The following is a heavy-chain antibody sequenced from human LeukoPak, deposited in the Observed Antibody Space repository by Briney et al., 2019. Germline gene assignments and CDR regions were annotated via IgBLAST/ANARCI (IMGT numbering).Heavy chain of an antibody. D-gene: IGHD2-15*01. J-gene: IGHJ4*02. Sequence: PGRSLRLSCAASGFTFRNYDMYWVRQAPGKGLEWVAFTNYDGSDRCYADSVKGRFTVSRYNPKNTLYLQMNSLRTEDTAVYYCAKDLPDRYSLEYWGQGTMVTVPS. CDR1: GFTFRNYD. V-gene: IGHV3-30*18. CDR2: TNYDGSDR. CDR3: AKDLPDRYSLEY.